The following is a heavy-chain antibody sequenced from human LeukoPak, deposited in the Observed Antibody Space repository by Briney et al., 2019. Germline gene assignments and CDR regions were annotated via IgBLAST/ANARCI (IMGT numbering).Heavy chain of an antibody. D-gene: IGHD1-7*01. CDR1: GGSISSYY. V-gene: IGHV4-59*08. J-gene: IGHJ4*02. CDR3: ATLGITGTTLDY. Sequence: KPSETLSPTCTVSGGSISSYYWSWVRQPPGKGLEWIGYIYYSGSTNYNPSLKSRVTISVDTSKNQFSLKLSSVTAADTAVYYCATLGITGTTLDYWGQGTLVTVSS. CDR2: IYYSGST.